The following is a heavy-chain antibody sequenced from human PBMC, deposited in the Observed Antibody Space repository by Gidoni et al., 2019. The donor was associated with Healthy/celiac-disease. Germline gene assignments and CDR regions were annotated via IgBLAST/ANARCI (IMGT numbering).Heavy chain of an antibody. CDR2: IKQDGSEK. CDR3: ASDILTGYYYYFDY. Sequence: EVQLVESGGGLVQPGGSLRLSCAASGFTFSSSWMSWVRQAPGKGLEVVANIKQDGSEKYYVDAVKGRFTISRDNAKNSLYLQMNSLRAEDTAVYYCASDILTGYYYYFDYWGQGNLVTVSS. V-gene: IGHV3-7*01. J-gene: IGHJ4*02. D-gene: IGHD3-9*01. CDR1: GFTFSSSW.